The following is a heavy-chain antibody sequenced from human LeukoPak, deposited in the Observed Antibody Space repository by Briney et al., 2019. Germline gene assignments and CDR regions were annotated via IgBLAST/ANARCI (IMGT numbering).Heavy chain of an antibody. D-gene: IGHD4-17*01. Sequence: GGSLRLSCAASGFSFINCAMSWVRQAPGKGLEWVSSISDSGSATYYIDSVRGRFTISRDNSKNTLYLQMNSLRAEDTAVYYCTGPGYGSPISNFDYWGQGTLVTVSS. CDR1: GFSFINCA. J-gene: IGHJ4*02. V-gene: IGHV3-23*01. CDR2: ISDSGSAT. CDR3: TGPGYGSPISNFDY.